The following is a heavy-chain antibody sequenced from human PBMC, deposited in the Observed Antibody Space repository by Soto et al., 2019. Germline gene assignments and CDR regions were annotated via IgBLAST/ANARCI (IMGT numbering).Heavy chain of an antibody. J-gene: IGHJ5*02. CDR2: IYHTGSA. V-gene: IGHV4-30-2*01. D-gene: IGHD3-10*01. CDR3: ARGVLSGSYISTWFDP. CDR1: GGSIISGDHS. Sequence: QLQLQESGSGLVKPSQTLSLTCAVSGGSIISGDHSWTWFRQTPGKGLEWIGHIYHTGSASYNPSLGNRVTISVVKSNDLFCINLGAVTAADTALYYCARGVLSGSYISTWFDPWGQGILVTVSS.